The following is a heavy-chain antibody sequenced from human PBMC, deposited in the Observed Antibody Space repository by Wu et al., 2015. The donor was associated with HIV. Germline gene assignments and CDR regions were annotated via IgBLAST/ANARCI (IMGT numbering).Heavy chain of an antibody. CDR2: IIPIFGTA. D-gene: IGHD3-22*01. Sequence: QVQLVQSGAEVKKPGSSVKVSCKASGGTFSSYAISWVRQAPGQGLEWMGGIIPIFGTANYAQKFQGRVTITTDESTSTAYMELSSLRSEDTAVYYCARDSSVYYYDSSGSSLAFDIWGQGTMVTVSS. CDR1: GGTFSSYA. J-gene: IGHJ3*02. CDR3: ARDSSVYYYDSSGSSLAFDI. V-gene: IGHV1-69*05.